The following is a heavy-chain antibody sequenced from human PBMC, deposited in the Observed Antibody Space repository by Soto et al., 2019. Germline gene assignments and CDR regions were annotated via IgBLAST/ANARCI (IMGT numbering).Heavy chain of an antibody. V-gene: IGHV3-30*18. J-gene: IGHJ6*02. CDR2: VSYDGENK. CDR1: GFTFSRYG. CDR3: AKSRYTYYDLIMDV. D-gene: IGHD3-3*01. Sequence: PGGSLRLSCAASGFTFSRYGMHWVRQAPGKGLQWVAVVSYDGENKYYVDSVKGRFTISRDNSKNTLYLQMNSLRADDTGVYHCAKSRYTYYDLIMDVWGQGTTVTVSS.